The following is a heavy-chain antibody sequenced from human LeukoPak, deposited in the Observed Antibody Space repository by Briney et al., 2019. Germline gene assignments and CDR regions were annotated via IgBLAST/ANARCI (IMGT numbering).Heavy chain of an antibody. D-gene: IGHD3-10*01. CDR3: AGRWFGGDYYYYMDV. J-gene: IGHJ6*03. CDR1: GGTFSNYA. Sequence: ASVNVPCKASGGTFSNYAIRWVRPAARQGLEWMGGIIPIFGTANSAQKFQGRVTITADESTSTAYMELSSLRSEDTAVYYCAGRWFGGDYYYYMDVWGKGTTVTISS. CDR2: IIPIFGTA. V-gene: IGHV1-69*13.